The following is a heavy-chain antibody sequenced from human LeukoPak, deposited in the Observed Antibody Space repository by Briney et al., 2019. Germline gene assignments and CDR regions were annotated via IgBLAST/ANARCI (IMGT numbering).Heavy chain of an antibody. Sequence: GGSLRLSCAASGFTFNSYAMTWVRQAPGKGLEWVSAISGGGVNTYYADSVKGRFTISRDNSKNMLYLQMNSLRAKNPALFYWAKPPGYSGYFPPWGQGTLVTVSS. J-gene: IGHJ5*02. CDR1: GFTFNSYA. CDR3: AKPPGYSGYFPP. V-gene: IGHV3-23*01. D-gene: IGHD3-22*01. CDR2: ISGGGVNT.